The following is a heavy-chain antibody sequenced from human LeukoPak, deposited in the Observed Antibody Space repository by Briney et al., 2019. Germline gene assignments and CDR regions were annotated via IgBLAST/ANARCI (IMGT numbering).Heavy chain of an antibody. CDR3: ARVPMVRGVITYYYYGMDV. CDR1: GFTFSSYW. D-gene: IGHD3-10*01. Sequence: PGGSLRLSCAASGFTFSSYWMHWVRQAPGKGLVWVSRINSDGSSTHYADSVKGRFTISRDNAKNTLYLQMNSLRAEDTAVYYCARVPMVRGVITYYYYGMDVWGQGTTVTVSS. J-gene: IGHJ6*02. CDR2: INSDGSST. V-gene: IGHV3-74*01.